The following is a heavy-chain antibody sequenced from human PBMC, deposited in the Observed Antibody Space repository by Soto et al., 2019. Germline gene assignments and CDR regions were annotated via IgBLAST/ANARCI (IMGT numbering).Heavy chain of an antibody. Sequence: GGSLRLSCAASRFTLSSYAMNWVRQAPGKGLEWFSYIGPGSSSTYYADSVMGRFTISRDNAKNSLYLQMNSLRTEDTAVYYCVRGYDYSSYGFDYWGPGTLVTVSS. D-gene: IGHD4-4*01. J-gene: IGHJ4*02. CDR3: VRGYDYSSYGFDY. V-gene: IGHV3-48*01. CDR1: RFTLSSYA. CDR2: IGPGSSST.